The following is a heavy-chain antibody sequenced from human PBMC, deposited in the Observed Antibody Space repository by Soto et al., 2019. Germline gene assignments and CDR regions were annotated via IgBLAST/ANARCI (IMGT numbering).Heavy chain of an antibody. CDR3: ARDPLDYGGNGDDY. Sequence: ASVKVSCKASGYTFTSYAMHWVRQAPGQRLEWMGWINAGNGNTKYSQKFQGRVTITRDTSASTAYMELSSLRSEDTAVYYCARDPLDYGGNGDDYWGQGTLVTVSS. CDR1: GYTFTSYA. D-gene: IGHD4-17*01. V-gene: IGHV1-3*01. CDR2: INAGNGNT. J-gene: IGHJ4*02.